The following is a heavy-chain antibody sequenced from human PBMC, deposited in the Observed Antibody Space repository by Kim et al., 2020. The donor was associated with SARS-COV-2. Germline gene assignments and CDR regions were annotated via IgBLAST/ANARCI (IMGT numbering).Heavy chain of an antibody. CDR1: GCSISSYY. CDR3: ARGYYDFWSGYYHYFDY. D-gene: IGHD3-3*01. Sequence: SETLSLTCTVSGCSISSYYWSWIRQPPGKGLEWIGYIYYSGSTNYNPSLKRRVTISVDTSKNQFSLKLSSVTAADTAVYYCARGYYDFWSGYYHYFDYWGQGTLVTVSS. CDR2: IYYSGST. J-gene: IGHJ4*02. V-gene: IGHV4-59*01.